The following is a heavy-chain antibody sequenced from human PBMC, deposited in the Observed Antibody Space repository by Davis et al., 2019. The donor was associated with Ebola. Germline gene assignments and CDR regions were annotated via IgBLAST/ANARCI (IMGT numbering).Heavy chain of an antibody. D-gene: IGHD6-19*01. CDR2: INHSGST. Sequence: SETLSLTCAVYGGSFSGYYWSWIRQPPGKGLEWIGEINHSGSTNYNPSLKSRVTISVDTSKNQFSLKLSSVTAADTAVYYCARDGQWLALGAPSFDYWGQGTLVTVSS. CDR3: ARDGQWLALGAPSFDY. J-gene: IGHJ4*02. V-gene: IGHV4-34*01. CDR1: GGSFSGYY.